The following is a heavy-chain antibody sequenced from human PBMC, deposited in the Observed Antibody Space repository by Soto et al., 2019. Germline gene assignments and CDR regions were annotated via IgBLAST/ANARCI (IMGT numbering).Heavy chain of an antibody. CDR1: GLSCPRYS. V-gene: IGHV3-23*01. Sequence: GGSRKLACTAWGLSCPRYSMCSSRHAPGKGLEWVSAISGSGGSTYYADSVKGRFTISRDNSKNTLYLQMNSLRAEDTAVYYCAKDSLGGPSYFDYWGQGTLVTVSS. CDR2: ISGSGGST. J-gene: IGHJ4*02. D-gene: IGHD3-16*01. CDR3: AKDSLGGPSYFDY.